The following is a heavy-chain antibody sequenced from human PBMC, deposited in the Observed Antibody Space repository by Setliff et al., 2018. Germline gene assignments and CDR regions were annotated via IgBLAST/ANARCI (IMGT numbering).Heavy chain of an antibody. CDR3: ARDHAYGSRFYYYYYGMDV. D-gene: IGHD3-10*01. CDR2: MNPNSGNT. Sequence: GASVKVSCKASGYTFTSYDINWVRQATGQGLEWMGWMNPNSGNTGYAQKFQGRVTMTRNTSISTAYMELSSLRSEDTAVYYCARDHAYGSRFYYYYYGMDVWGQGTTVTVSS. CDR1: GYTFTSYD. J-gene: IGHJ6*02. V-gene: IGHV1-8*02.